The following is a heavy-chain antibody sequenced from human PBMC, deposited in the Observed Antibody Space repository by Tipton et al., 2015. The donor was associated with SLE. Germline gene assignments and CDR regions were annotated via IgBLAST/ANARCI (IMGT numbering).Heavy chain of an antibody. CDR2: ISGSGGST. CDR3: AKSPLRIAAAGCLDY. CDR1: GFTFSSYA. Sequence: SLRLSCAASGFTFSSYAMSWVHQAPGKGLEWVSAISGSGGSTYYADSVKGRFTISRDNSKNTLYLQMNSLRAEDTAVYYCAKSPLRIAAAGCLDYWGQGTLVTVSS. J-gene: IGHJ4*02. V-gene: IGHV3-23*01. D-gene: IGHD6-13*01.